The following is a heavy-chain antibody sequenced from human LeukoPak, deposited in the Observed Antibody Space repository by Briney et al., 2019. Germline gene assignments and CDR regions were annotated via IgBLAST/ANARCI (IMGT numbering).Heavy chain of an antibody. Sequence: GGSLRLSCAASGFTFSSYAMSWVRQGPGKGPVWVSLINTDGSSTNYADSVKGRFTISRDNAKNTLFLHMDSLRAEDTAVYYCAFGTGWFFNYWGQGTLVTVSS. V-gene: IGHV3-74*01. CDR1: GFTFSSYA. CDR3: AFGTGWFFNY. CDR2: INTDGSST. J-gene: IGHJ4*02. D-gene: IGHD6-19*01.